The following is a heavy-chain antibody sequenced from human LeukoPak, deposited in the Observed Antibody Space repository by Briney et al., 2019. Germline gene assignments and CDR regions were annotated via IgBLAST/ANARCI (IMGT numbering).Heavy chain of an antibody. CDR2: IIPIFGIA. CDR1: GGTFSSYA. CDR3: ARDSDYGGNLGY. Sequence: ASVKVSCKASGGTFSSYAISWVRQAPGQGLEWMGRIIPIFGIANYAQKFQGRVTITADKSTSTAYMELSSLRSEDTAVYYCARDSDYGGNLGYWGQGTLVTVPS. J-gene: IGHJ4*02. D-gene: IGHD4-23*01. V-gene: IGHV1-69*04.